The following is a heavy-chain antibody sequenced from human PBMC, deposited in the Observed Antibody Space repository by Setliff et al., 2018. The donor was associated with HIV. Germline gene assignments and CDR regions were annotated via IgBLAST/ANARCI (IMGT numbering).Heavy chain of an antibody. J-gene: IGHJ3*02. CDR2: ISGSNGNT. V-gene: IGHV1-18*01. Sequence: ASVKVSCKSSGYIFSTFGITWVRQAPGQGPEWMGWISGSNGNTNYAQEFQGRVTVTIDTSTSTAYMELRTLRSDDTAVYYCARARGRLSDFDIWGQGTMVTVSS. D-gene: IGHD3-10*01. CDR3: ARARGRLSDFDI. CDR1: GYIFSTFG.